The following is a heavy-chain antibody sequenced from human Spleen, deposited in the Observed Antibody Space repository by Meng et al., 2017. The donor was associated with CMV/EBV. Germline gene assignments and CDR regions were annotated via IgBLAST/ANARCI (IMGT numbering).Heavy chain of an antibody. Sequence: SVKVSCKASVYTFTSYYMHWVRQAPGQGLEWMGIINPSGGSTSYAQKFQGRVTMTRDTSTSTVYMELSSLRSEDTAVYYCAYSSSFHYYGMDVWGQGTTVTVSS. D-gene: IGHD6-6*01. CDR1: VYTFTSYY. CDR2: INPSGGST. CDR3: AYSSSFHYYGMDV. V-gene: IGHV1-46*01. J-gene: IGHJ6*02.